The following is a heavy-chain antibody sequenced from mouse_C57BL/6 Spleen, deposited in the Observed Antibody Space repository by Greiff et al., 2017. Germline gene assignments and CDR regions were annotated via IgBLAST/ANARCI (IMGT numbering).Heavy chain of an antibody. J-gene: IGHJ4*01. D-gene: IGHD4-1*01. Sequence: FQLQQPGAELVKPGASVKLSCKASGYTFTSYWMHWVKQRPGQGLEWIGMIHPNSGSTNYNEKFKSKATLTVDKSSSTAYMQLSSLTSEASAVYYCARSGLGRGYAMDYWGQGTSVTVSS. V-gene: IGHV1-64*01. CDR3: ARSGLGRGYAMDY. CDR1: GYTFTSYW. CDR2: IHPNSGST.